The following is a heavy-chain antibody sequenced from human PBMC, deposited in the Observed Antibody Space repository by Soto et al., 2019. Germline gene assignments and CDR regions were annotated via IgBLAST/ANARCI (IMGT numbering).Heavy chain of an antibody. J-gene: IGHJ6*02. CDR2: ISGSGGST. CDR1: GFTFSSYA. D-gene: IGHD4-4*01. CDR3: ANWKSGNSGYYGMDI. Sequence: GGSLRLSCAASGFTFSSYAMSWVRQAPGKGLEWVSAISGSGGSTYYADSVKGRFTISRDNSKNTLYLQMNSLRAEDTAVYYCANWKSGNSGYYGMDIWGQGTTVTVSS. V-gene: IGHV3-23*01.